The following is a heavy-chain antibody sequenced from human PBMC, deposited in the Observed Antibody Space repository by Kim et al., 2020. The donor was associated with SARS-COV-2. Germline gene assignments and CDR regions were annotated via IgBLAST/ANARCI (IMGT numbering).Heavy chain of an antibody. J-gene: IGHJ4*02. CDR3: ARPLLTGRYYYFDY. V-gene: IGHV1-3*01. CDR1: GYTFTSYA. CDR2: INAGNGNT. D-gene: IGHD1-26*01. Sequence: ASVKVSCKASGYTFTSYAMHWVRQAPGQRLEWMGWINAGNGNTKYSQKFQGRVTITRDTSASTAYMELSSLRSEDTAVYYCARPLLTGRYYYFDYWGQGTLVTVSS.